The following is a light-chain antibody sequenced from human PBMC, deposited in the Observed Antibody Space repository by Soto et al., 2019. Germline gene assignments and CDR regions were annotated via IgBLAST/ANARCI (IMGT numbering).Light chain of an antibody. Sequence: EIVMTQSPATLSVSPGERATLSCRASPSVSSNLAWCQQKPGQAPRLLIYHASTRATGIPARFSGSGSGTEFTLTISSLPSEDFAVYYCQQYNKWPLTFGGGTKVEIK. J-gene: IGKJ4*01. CDR2: HAS. CDR1: PSVSSN. V-gene: IGKV3-15*01. CDR3: QQYNKWPLT.